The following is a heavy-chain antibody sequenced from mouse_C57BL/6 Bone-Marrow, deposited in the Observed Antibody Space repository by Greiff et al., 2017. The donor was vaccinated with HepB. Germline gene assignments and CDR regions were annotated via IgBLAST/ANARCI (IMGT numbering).Heavy chain of an antibody. V-gene: IGHV2-6-1*01. CDR2: IWSDGST. D-gene: IGHD2-4*01. CDR1: GFSLTSYG. CDR3: ARHHYDYDGYAMDY. J-gene: IGHJ4*01. Sequence: VQVVESGPGLVAPSQSLSITCTVSGFSLTSYGVHWVRQPPGKGLEWLVVIWSDGSTTYNSALKSRLSISKDNSKSQVFLKMNSLQTDDTAMYYCARHHYDYDGYAMDYWGQGTSVTVSS.